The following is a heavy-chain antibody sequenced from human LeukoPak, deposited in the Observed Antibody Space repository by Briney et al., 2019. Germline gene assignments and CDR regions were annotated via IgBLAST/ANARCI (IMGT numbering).Heavy chain of an antibody. CDR1: GGSISSSSYY. Sequence: SETLSLTCTVSGGSISSSSYYWGWIRQPPGKGLEWIGSIYYRGDTYYNPSLKSRVTISVDTSKNQFSLKLSSVTAADTAVYYCARGNDRTRIAAAASNWYFDLWGRGTLVTVSS. D-gene: IGHD6-13*01. V-gene: IGHV4-39*07. CDR2: IYYRGDT. J-gene: IGHJ2*01. CDR3: ARGNDRTRIAAAASNWYFDL.